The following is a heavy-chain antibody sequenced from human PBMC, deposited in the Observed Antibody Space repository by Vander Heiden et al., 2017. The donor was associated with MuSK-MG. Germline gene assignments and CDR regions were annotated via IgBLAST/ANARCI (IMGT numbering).Heavy chain of an antibody. Sequence: QVQLVESGGGVVQPGRSLRLSCAASGFTFSSYAMHWVSQAPGKGLEWVAVISYDGSNKYYADSVKGRFTISRDNSKNTLYLQMNSLRAEDTAVYYCARGLWFGELSSGYYYGMDVWGQGTTVTVSS. CDR3: ARGLWFGELSSGYYYGMDV. J-gene: IGHJ6*02. V-gene: IGHV3-30*04. CDR1: GFTFSSYA. D-gene: IGHD3-10*01. CDR2: ISYDGSNK.